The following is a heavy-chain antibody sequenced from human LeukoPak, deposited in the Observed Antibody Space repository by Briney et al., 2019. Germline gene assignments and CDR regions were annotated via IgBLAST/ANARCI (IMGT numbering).Heavy chain of an antibody. Sequence: GGSLRLSCAASGLTFSSYSMNWVRQAPGKGLEWVSSISSSSSYIYYADSVKGRFTISRDNAKDSLYLQMNSLRAEDTAVYYCWAVTTPYYYYGMDVWGQGTTVTVSS. CDR1: GLTFSSYS. D-gene: IGHD4-17*01. CDR3: WAVTTPYYYYGMDV. V-gene: IGHV3-21*01. J-gene: IGHJ6*02. CDR2: ISSSSSYI.